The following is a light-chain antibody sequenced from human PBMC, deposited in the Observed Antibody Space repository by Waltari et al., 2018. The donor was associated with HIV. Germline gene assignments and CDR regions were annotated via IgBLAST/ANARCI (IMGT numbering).Light chain of an antibody. CDR2: DVD. CDR3: ASFLGDNTIV. CDR1: DSYFGLYTF. Sequence: SAVTQPASVSGLPGQSITISCSGDDSYFGLYTFLSWYQQFPGEPPKLILYDVDSRASGISHRFSGSKSANTASLTISALRAEDEAHYYCASFLGDNTIVFGGGTKVTVL. J-gene: IGLJ2*01. V-gene: IGLV2-14*03.